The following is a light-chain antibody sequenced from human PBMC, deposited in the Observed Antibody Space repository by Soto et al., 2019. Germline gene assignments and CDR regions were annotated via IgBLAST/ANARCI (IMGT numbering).Light chain of an antibody. CDR1: SSDIGGSNF. J-gene: IGLJ2*01. V-gene: IGLV2-14*03. CDR2: DVT. Sequence: QSALTQPASVSGSPGQSVTISCTGTSSDIGGSNFVSWYQQHPDKAPKLVIYDVTNRPSGVSTRFSGSKSGNTASLTISGLQAEDEAHYYCSSYATGITRVVFGGGTKLTVL. CDR3: SSYATGITRVV.